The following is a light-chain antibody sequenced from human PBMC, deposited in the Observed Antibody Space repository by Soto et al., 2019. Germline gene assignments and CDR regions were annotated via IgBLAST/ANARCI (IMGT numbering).Light chain of an antibody. Sequence: ENELTQSPGTLSLSPGERGTLSCRASQSVRNNYLAWYQQKPGQAPRLLMSGASSRATGIPDRFSGSGSGTDFTLTINRVEPEDSAVYYCQHYGSSPITFGQGTRLEIK. CDR2: GAS. CDR1: QSVRNNY. CDR3: QHYGSSPIT. J-gene: IGKJ5*01. V-gene: IGKV3-20*01.